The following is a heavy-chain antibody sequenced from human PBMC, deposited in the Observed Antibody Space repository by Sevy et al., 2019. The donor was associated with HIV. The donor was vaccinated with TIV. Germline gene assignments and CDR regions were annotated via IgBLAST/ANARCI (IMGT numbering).Heavy chain of an antibody. CDR3: ARGGAWELHAFDI. Sequence: GGSLRLSCAASGFTFSSYWMSWVRQAPGKGLEWVANIKQDGSEKYYVDSVKGRFTISRDNAKNSLYLQMNSLRAEDTAVYYCARGGAWELHAFDIWGQGTMVTVSS. D-gene: IGHD1-26*01. CDR1: GFTFSSYW. J-gene: IGHJ3*02. V-gene: IGHV3-7*04. CDR2: IKQDGSEK.